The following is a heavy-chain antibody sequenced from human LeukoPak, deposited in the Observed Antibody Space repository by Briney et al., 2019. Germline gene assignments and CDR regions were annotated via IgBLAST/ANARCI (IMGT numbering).Heavy chain of an antibody. J-gene: IGHJ6*02. CDR2: ISYDGSNK. Sequence: PGGSLRLSCAAAAFTFSSYSMHWVRHPPGKGLEWVAVISYDGSNKYYADSVKGRFTISRDNSKNTLYLQMNSLRAEDTAVYYCARGYPITMIVVYGMDVWGQGTTVTVSS. V-gene: IGHV3-30-3*01. D-gene: IGHD3-22*01. CDR3: ARGYPITMIVVYGMDV. CDR1: AFTFSSYS.